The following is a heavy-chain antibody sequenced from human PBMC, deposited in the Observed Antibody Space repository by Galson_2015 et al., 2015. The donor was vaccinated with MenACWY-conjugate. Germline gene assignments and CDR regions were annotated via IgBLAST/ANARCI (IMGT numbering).Heavy chain of an antibody. J-gene: IGHJ6*02. Sequence: CKASGGTFSRYAISWVRQAPGHGLEWMGGIIPIFGTANYAQKFQGRVTITADDFTSTAYMELTSLRSEDTAVYYCARDITMVRGVRYYYYGMDVWGQGTTVTVSS. CDR3: ARDITMVRGVRYYYYGMDV. D-gene: IGHD3-10*01. CDR2: IIPIFGTA. CDR1: GGTFSRYA. V-gene: IGHV1-69*01.